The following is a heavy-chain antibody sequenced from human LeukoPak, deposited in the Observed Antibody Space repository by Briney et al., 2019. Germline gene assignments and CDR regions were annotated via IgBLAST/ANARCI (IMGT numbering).Heavy chain of an antibody. CDR2: IYYSGST. CDR3: ARGEWNGGFDP. CDR1: GGSISSGDYY. V-gene: IGHV4-30-4*01. J-gene: IGHJ5*02. D-gene: IGHD1-1*01. Sequence: PSETLSLACTVSGGSISSGDYYWSWIRQPPGKGLEWIGYIYYSGSTYYNPSLKSRVTISVDTSKNQFSLKLSSVTAADTAVYYCARGEWNGGFDPWGQGTLVTVSS.